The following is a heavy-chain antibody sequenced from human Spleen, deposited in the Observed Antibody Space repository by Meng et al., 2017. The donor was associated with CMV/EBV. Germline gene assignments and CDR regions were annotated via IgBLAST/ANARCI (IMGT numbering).Heavy chain of an antibody. D-gene: IGHD3-3*01. CDR2: IIPIFGTA. V-gene: IGHV1-69*05. CDR3: ARERFLEWLSTPHYYYYYCMDV. CDR1: GGTFSSYA. Sequence: SVKVSCKASGGTFSSYAISWVRQAPGQGLEWMGGIIPIFGTANYAQKFQGRVTITTDESTSTAYMELSSLRSEDTAVYYCARERFLEWLSTPHYYYYYCMDVWGQGTTVTVSS. J-gene: IGHJ6*02.